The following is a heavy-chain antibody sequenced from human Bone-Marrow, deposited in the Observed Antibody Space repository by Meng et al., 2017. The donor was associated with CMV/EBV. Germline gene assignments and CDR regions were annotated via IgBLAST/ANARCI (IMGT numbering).Heavy chain of an antibody. CDR2: IYPGDSDT. J-gene: IGHJ6*02. CDR1: GYSFTSYW. V-gene: IGHV5-51*01. Sequence: GESLKISCKGSGYSFTSYWIGWVRQMPGKGLEWMGIIYPGDSDTRYSPSFQGQVTISADKSISTAYLQWSSLKASDTAMYYCASGGHYDFWSGSYSNYYGMDVWGQGTKVTVS. CDR3: ASGGHYDFWSGSYSNYYGMDV. D-gene: IGHD3-3*01.